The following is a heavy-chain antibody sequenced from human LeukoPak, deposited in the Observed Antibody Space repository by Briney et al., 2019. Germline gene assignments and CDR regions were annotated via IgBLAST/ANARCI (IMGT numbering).Heavy chain of an antibody. Sequence: SETLSLTCTVSGGSISSYYWSWIRQPPGKGLEWIGYIYYSGSTNYNPSLKSRVTISVDTSKNQFSLKLSSVTAADTAVYYCARTMVRGPDNYWGQGTLVTVSS. CDR1: GGSISSYY. V-gene: IGHV4-59*08. CDR3: ARTMVRGPDNY. J-gene: IGHJ4*02. CDR2: IYYSGST. D-gene: IGHD3-10*01.